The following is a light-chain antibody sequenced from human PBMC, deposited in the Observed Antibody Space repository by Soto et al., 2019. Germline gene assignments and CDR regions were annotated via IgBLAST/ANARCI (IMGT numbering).Light chain of an antibody. J-gene: IGKJ1*01. CDR2: GAS. CDR3: LQDYGCPTWT. Sequence: AIQLTQSPSSLSASVGDRVTITCRASQGIRNSLGWFQQKPGKTPKLLIFGASSLRSGVPSRFSGRGSGTHFTLTITNLQPEDCATYYCLQDYGCPTWTFVQGTRVEFK. CDR1: QGIRNS. V-gene: IGKV1-6*01.